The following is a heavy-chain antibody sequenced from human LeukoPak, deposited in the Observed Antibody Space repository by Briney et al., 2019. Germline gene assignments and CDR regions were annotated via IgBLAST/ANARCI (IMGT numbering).Heavy chain of an antibody. V-gene: IGHV4-59*01. Sequence: SETLSLTCTVSGGSISSYYWSWIRQPPGKGLEWIGYIYYSRSTNYNPSLKSRVTISVDTSKNQFSLKLSSVTAADTAVYYCAGSDSSSWYDYWGQGTLVTVSS. CDR1: GGSISSYY. CDR2: IYYSRST. D-gene: IGHD6-13*01. CDR3: AGSDSSSWYDY. J-gene: IGHJ4*02.